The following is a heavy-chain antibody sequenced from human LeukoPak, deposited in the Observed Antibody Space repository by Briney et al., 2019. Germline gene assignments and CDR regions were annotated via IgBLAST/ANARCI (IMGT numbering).Heavy chain of an antibody. CDR2: INHSGST. Sequence: SETLSLTCAVYGGSFSGYYWSWICQPPGKGLEWIGEINHSGSTNYNPSLKSRVTISVDTSKNQFSLKLSSVTAADTAVYYCARHVSGSYCGYYYYMDVWGKGTTVTISS. V-gene: IGHV4-34*01. J-gene: IGHJ6*03. CDR3: ARHVSGSYCGYYYYMDV. CDR1: GGSFSGYY. D-gene: IGHD1-26*01.